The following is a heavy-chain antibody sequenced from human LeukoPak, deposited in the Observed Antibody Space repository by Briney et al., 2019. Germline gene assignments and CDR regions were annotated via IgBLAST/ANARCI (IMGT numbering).Heavy chain of an antibody. CDR3: AREGTTIVAALDY. V-gene: IGHV3-30-3*01. D-gene: IGHD3-22*01. CDR1: GFTFSSHV. J-gene: IGHJ4*02. CDR2: ISSDGSSK. Sequence: GGSLRLSCAASGFTFSSHVMHWVRQAPGKGLEWVAVISSDGSSKYYADSVKGRFTISRDNSKNTLYLQMKSLRAEDTAVYYCAREGTTIVAALDYWGQGTLVTVSS.